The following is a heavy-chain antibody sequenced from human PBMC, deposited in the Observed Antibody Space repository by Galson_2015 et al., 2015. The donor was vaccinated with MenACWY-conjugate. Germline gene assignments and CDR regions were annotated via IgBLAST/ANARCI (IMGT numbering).Heavy chain of an antibody. CDR3: ATARRGRVVVTGSSDH. V-gene: IGHV3-30*03. D-gene: IGHD2-21*02. CDR1: GFSFSSSG. CDR2: ISYDGSNK. Sequence: SLRLSCAASGFSFSSSGMHWVRQAPGEGLVWGAVISYDGSNKYYADSVKGRLTISRDNAKNTLYLQMNSLRAEDTAVYYCATARRGRVVVTGSSDHWGQGTLVTVSS. J-gene: IGHJ4*02.